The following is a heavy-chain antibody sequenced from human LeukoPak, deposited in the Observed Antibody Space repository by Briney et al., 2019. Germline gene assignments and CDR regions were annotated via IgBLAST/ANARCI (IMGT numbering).Heavy chain of an antibody. CDR2: IKQDGSEK. V-gene: IGHV3-7*01. D-gene: IGHD6-25*01. CDR3: ARVRASANAERLTGY. Sequence: GGSLRLSCAASGFTFSSYWMSWVRQTPGKGLEWVANIKQDGSEKDYVDSVKSRLTISRDNAKNSLYLQMNSLRAEDTAVYYCARVRASANAERLTGYWGQGTLVTVSS. J-gene: IGHJ4*02. CDR1: GFTFSSYW.